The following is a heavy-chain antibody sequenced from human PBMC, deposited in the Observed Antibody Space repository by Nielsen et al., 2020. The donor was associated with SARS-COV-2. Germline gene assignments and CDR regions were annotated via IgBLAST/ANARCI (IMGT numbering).Heavy chain of an antibody. CDR1: GYTFTSYA. V-gene: IGHV1-3*01. Sequence: ASAKVSCKASGYTFTSYAMHWVRQAPGQRLEWMGWINAGNGNTKYSQKFQGRVTITRDTSASTAYMELSSLRSEDTAVYYCARWPLGKGYYGMDVWGQGTTVTVSS. CDR2: INAGNGNT. D-gene: IGHD4-23*01. CDR3: ARWPLGKGYYGMDV. J-gene: IGHJ6*02.